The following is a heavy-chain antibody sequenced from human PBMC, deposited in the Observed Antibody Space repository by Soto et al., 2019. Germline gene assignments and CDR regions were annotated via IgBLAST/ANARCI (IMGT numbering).Heavy chain of an antibody. CDR3: AARYGGYTTFDY. J-gene: IGHJ4*02. CDR1: GYTFTSYD. CDR2: MNPNSGNT. Sequence: EASVKVSCKASGYTFTSYDINWVRQATGQGLEWMGWMNPNSGNTGYAQKFQGRVTMTRNTSISTAYMELSSLRPEDTAVYYCAARYGGYTTFDYWGQGTLVTVSS. V-gene: IGHV1-8*01. D-gene: IGHD5-12*01.